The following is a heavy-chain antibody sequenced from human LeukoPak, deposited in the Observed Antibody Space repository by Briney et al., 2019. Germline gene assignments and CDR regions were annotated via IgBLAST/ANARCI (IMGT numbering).Heavy chain of an antibody. CDR2: ISYDGSNK. V-gene: IGHV3-30*18. D-gene: IGHD6-6*01. CDR3: AKDMSGQLVDY. Sequence: GGSLRLSCAASGFTFSSYGLHWVRQAPGKGLEWVAVISYDGSNKYYADSVKGRFTISRDNSKNTLYLQMNSLRAEDTAVYYCAKDMSGQLVDYWGQGTLVTVSS. J-gene: IGHJ4*02. CDR1: GFTFSSYG.